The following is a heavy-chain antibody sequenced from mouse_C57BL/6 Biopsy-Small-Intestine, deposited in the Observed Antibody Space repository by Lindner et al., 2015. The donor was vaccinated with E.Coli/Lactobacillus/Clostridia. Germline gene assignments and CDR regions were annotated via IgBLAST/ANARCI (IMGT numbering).Heavy chain of an antibody. CDR3: ARDQEGYNYGGAYYYGMDV. V-gene: IGHV1S45*01. CDR2: INGANDNT. CDR1: GYTFSLYG. Sequence: SVKVSCKASGYTFSLYGMHWVRQAPGRSLEWIGWINGANDNTKYAQKFQGRVTITRDTSANTAHMELSSLRSEDTAVYYCARDQEGYNYGGAYYYGMDVWGRGTAVTVSS. D-gene: IGHD1-1*01. J-gene: IGHJ1*01.